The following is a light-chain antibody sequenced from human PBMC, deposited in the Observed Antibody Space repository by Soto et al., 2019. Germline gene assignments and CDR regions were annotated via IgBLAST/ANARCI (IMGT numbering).Light chain of an antibody. J-gene: IGKJ1*01. CDR1: QSISSSY. CDR2: GAS. V-gene: IGKV3-20*01. Sequence: EIVLTQSPGTLSLSPGERAILSCRASQSISSSYLTWYQQKPGQAPRLLIYGASSRATGIPDRFSGSGSGTDFTLTISRLEPEDVAVYYCQQYGNSRTFGQGTKVEVK. CDR3: QQYGNSRT.